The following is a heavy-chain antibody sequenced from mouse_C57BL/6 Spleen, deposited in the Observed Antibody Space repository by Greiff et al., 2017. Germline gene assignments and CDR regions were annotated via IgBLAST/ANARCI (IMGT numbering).Heavy chain of an antibody. Sequence: VQLQQSGAELVKPGASVKLSCTASGFNIQAYYMHWVKQRTEQGLEWIGRIDPEDGETKYAPKFQGKATITADPSSNTAYLQPGCMTAEDTACYYCARGYYGRSDYCDYWGQGTTLTVSS. CDR2: IDPEDGET. J-gene: IGHJ2*01. CDR1: GFNIQAYY. V-gene: IGHV14-2*01. CDR3: ARGYYGRSDYCDY. D-gene: IGHD1-1*01.